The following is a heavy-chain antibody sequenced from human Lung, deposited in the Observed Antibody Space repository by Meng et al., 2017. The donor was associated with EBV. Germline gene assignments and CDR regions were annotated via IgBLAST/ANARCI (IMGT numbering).Heavy chain of an antibody. Sequence: QVQLVEAGAEVKRPGAPVKVSCKASGYTFSSYGFTWVRQAPGQGLEWLGWISTYNDNPKYAQKVQGRVTMTADTSTSTAYMELRSLTSDDTAVYYCARDLWPHIVVVTAPSEFWGQGTLVTVSS. CDR1: GYTFSSYG. CDR3: ARDLWPHIVVVTAPSEF. CDR2: ISTYNDNP. D-gene: IGHD2-21*02. V-gene: IGHV1-18*01. J-gene: IGHJ4*02.